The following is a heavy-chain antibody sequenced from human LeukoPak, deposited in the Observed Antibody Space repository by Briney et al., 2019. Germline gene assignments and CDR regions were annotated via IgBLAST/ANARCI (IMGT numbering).Heavy chain of an antibody. CDR2: INHSGST. V-gene: IGHV4-34*01. Sequence: SETLSLTCAVYGGSFSGYYWSWIRQPPGKGLEWIGEINHSGSTNYNPSLKSRVTISLDTSKNQFSLKLSSVTAADTALYYCARDEYSYGNRTHPYFFDYWGQGTLVTVSS. CDR3: ARDEYSYGNRTHPYFFDY. D-gene: IGHD5-18*01. J-gene: IGHJ4*02. CDR1: GGSFSGYY.